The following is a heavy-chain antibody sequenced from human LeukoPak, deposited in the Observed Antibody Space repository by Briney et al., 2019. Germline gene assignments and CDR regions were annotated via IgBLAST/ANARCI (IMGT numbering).Heavy chain of an antibody. V-gene: IGHV4-38-2*02. CDR1: GDSISSGYY. CDR2: IHHSGSS. J-gene: IGHJ5*02. CDR3: ARYYDGSGSPRFGP. D-gene: IGHD3-22*01. Sequence: SETLSLTCTVSGDSISSGYYWGWIRQPPGRGLEWIGSIHHSGSSYYNPSLKSRVTISVDTSKNQFSLKLSSVTAADTAVHYCARYYDGSGSPRFGPWGQGTLVTVSS.